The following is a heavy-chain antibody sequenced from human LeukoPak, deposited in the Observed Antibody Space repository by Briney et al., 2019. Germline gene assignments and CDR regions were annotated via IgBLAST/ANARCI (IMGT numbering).Heavy chain of an antibody. CDR2: IYSGGST. V-gene: IGHV3-53*01. Sequence: GGSLRLSCAASGFTVSSNYMSWVRQAPGKGLEWVSVIYSGGSTYYADSVKGRFTISRDNSKNTLYLQMNSLRAEDTAVYYCARVTKDYYDSSGYSFSWYFDLWGRGTLVTVSS. CDR3: ARVTKDYYDSSGYSFSWYFDL. CDR1: GFTVSSNY. D-gene: IGHD3-22*01. J-gene: IGHJ2*01.